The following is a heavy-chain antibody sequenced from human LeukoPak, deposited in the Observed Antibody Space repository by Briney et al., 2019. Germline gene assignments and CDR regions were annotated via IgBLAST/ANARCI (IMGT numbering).Heavy chain of an antibody. J-gene: IGHJ4*02. D-gene: IGHD3-22*01. CDR2: IWYDGSNQ. Sequence: GGSLRLSCEASGFTFSRFGMHWVRQAPGKGLEWVAVIWYDGSNQDYADSVKGRFTISRDNSKNTLYLQVSSLRAEDTAVYYCARDRWYDGSGYIAAFDYWGQGTPVTVS. CDR3: ARDRWYDGSGYIAAFDY. CDR1: GFTFSRFG. V-gene: IGHV3-33*01.